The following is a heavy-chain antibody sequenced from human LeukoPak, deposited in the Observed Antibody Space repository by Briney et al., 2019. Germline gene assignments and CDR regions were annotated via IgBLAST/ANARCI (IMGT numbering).Heavy chain of an antibody. CDR2: IWSDESHK. CDR1: GFAFSNSG. Sequence: GGSLRLSCEASGFAFSNSGMHWVRQAPGKGLEWVAVIWSDESHKYYADSVKGRFTISRDNSKNTLYLQMNSLRAEDTAVYYCAKDYRLRLGELSYLEYWGQGTLVTVSS. D-gene: IGHD3-16*02. V-gene: IGHV3-33*06. CDR3: AKDYRLRLGELSYLEY. J-gene: IGHJ4*02.